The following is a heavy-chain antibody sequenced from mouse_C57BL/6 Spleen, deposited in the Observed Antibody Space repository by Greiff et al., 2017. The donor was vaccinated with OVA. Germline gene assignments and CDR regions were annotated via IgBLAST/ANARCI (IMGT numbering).Heavy chain of an antibody. CDR2: IDPNSGGT. CDR1: GYAFSSYW. J-gene: IGHJ4*01. Sequence: QVHVKQSGAELVKPGASVKISCKASGYAFSSYWRNGGKKRGGGGGEGIGRIDPNSGGTKYNEKFKSKATLTVDKPSSTAYMQLSSLTSEDSAVYYCARYYSNYDGYAMDYWGQGTSVTVSS. CDR3: ARYYSNYDGYAMDY. V-gene: IGHV1-72*01. D-gene: IGHD2-5*01.